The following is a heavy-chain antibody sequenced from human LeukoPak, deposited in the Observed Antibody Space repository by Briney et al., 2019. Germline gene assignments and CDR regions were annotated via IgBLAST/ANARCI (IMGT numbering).Heavy chain of an antibody. CDR1: GGSFSGYY. V-gene: IGHV4-34*01. D-gene: IGHD3-3*01. Sequence: SETLSLTCAVYGGSFSGYYWSWIRQPPGKGLEWIGEINHSGSTNYNPSLKSRVTISVDTSKNQFSLKLSSVTAADTAVYYCARAPGRDFWSGYVYYYYYMDVWGKGTTVTVSS. CDR3: ARAPGRDFWSGYVYYYYYMDV. J-gene: IGHJ6*03. CDR2: INHSGST.